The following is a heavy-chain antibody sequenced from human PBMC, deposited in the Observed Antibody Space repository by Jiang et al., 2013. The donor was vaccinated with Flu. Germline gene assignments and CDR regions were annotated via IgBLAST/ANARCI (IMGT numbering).Heavy chain of an antibody. CDR1: GGSISSSSYY. D-gene: IGHD2-15*01. V-gene: IGHV4-39*01. J-gene: IGHJ1*01. CDR2: IYYSGST. Sequence: PGLVKPSETLSLTCTVSGGSISSSSYYWGWIRQPPGKGLEWIGSIYYSGSTYYNPSLKSRVTISVDTSKNQFSLKLSSVTAADTAVYYCARHLGGSFGYFQHWGQGTLVTVSS. CDR3: ARHLGGSFGYFQH.